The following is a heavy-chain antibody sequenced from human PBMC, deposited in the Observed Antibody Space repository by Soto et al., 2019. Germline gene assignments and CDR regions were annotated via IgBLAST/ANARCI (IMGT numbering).Heavy chain of an antibody. D-gene: IGHD2-15*01. CDR1: RYTFTSYY. J-gene: IGHJ1*01. V-gene: IGHV1-46*01. CDR3: AREENCSGGTCDSEYFHR. Sequence: ASVKVPGQASRYTFTSYYMHWVRQAPPQGRERRVVVNPSGGSTKYAQNFQRRVTMTTDTSTTTIYMELRSLRSDATAIYYCAREENCSGGTCDSEYFHRWGQGTLVTVSS. CDR2: VNPSGGST.